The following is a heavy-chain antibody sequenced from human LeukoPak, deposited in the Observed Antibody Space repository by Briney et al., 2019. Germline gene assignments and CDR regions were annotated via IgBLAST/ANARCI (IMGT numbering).Heavy chain of an antibody. V-gene: IGHV4-39*01. CDR3: ARQAVSAAFDY. Sequence: SETLSLTCTVSGGSISSSSYYWGWIRQPPGKGLEWIVTTYYSGSTFYNPSLKSRVTISVDTSKNEFSLKLSSVTAADTAIYYCARQAVSAAFDYWGQGTLVTVSS. CDR2: TYYSGST. D-gene: IGHD6-19*01. CDR1: GGSISSSSYY. J-gene: IGHJ4*02.